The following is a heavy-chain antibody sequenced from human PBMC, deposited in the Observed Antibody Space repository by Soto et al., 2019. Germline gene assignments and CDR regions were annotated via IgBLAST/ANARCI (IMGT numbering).Heavy chain of an antibody. D-gene: IGHD1-20*01. CDR3: ARGDAPYNWNPNYYYGMDV. V-gene: IGHV3-30-3*01. J-gene: IGHJ6*02. CDR1: GFTFSSYA. Sequence: GGSLRLSCAASGFTFSSYAMHWVRQAPGKGLEWVAVISYDGSNKYYADSVKGRFTISRDNSKNTLYLQMNSLRAEDTAVYYCARGDAPYNWNPNYYYGMDVWGQGTTVTVSS. CDR2: ISYDGSNK.